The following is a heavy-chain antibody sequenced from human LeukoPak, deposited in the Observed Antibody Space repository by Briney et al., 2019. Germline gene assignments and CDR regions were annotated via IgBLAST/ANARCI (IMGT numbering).Heavy chain of an antibody. CDR1: LGSITVYY. V-gene: IGHV4-59*01. J-gene: IGHJ4*02. D-gene: IGHD6-19*01. CDR2: IYYGRST. Sequence: SETLSLTSTLSLGSITVYYWSAIRQPPGKGLEWIGYIYYGRSTNYNPCLKSRVTISVDTSRDQFSLKLSSVTAADTAVYFCARVCSGWYCYRGQGTLVTVSS. CDR3: ARVCSGWYCY.